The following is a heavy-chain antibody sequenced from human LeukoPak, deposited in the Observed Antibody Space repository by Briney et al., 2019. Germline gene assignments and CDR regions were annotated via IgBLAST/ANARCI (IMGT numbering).Heavy chain of an antibody. J-gene: IGHJ3*02. CDR3: ARHRATGWWFRGLPDAFDT. CDR1: GYSYTNYW. Sequence: GESLKISCKGSGYSYTNYWIGWVRQMPGKGLEWMAIIYPGDSDTRYSPSFQGQVTISADKSISTAYLQWSSLKASDTAMSYCARHRATGWWFRGLPDAFDTWDQGTMVTVYS. CDR2: IYPGDSDT. V-gene: IGHV5-51*01. D-gene: IGHD2-15*01.